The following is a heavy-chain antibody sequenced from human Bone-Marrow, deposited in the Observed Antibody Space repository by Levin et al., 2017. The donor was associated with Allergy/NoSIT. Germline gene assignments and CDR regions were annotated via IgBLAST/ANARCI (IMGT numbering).Heavy chain of an antibody. D-gene: IGHD6-6*01. Sequence: PGGSLRLSCEVSGFSFSDYYMSWIRQAPGKGLEWVSYISSSNSYTNYADSVKGRFTISRDDAKNSVYLQMDSLRVEDTAVYYCVRDSSMGIGARRGALDIWGQGTMVSVSS. CDR1: GFSFSDYY. CDR3: VRDSSMGIGARRGALDI. CDR2: ISSSNSYT. V-gene: IGHV3-11*06. J-gene: IGHJ3*02.